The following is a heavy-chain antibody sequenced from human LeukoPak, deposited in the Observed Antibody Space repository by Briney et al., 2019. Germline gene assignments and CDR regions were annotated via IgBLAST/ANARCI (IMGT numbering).Heavy chain of an antibody. D-gene: IGHD3-10*01. Sequence: GESLKISWKGSGYSFTSYWFGWVRQMPGKGLEWVGIIYPGDSDTRYNPSFQGQVTISADKSISTAYLQWSSLKASDTAMFFCARIDFGSGSYYPDYWGQGTLVTVSS. CDR3: ARIDFGSGSYYPDY. CDR2: IYPGDSDT. V-gene: IGHV5-51*01. CDR1: GYSFTSYW. J-gene: IGHJ4*02.